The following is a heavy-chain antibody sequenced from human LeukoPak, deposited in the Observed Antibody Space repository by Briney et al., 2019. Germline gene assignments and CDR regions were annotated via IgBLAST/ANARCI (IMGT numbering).Heavy chain of an antibody. J-gene: IGHJ4*02. V-gene: IGHV3-9*01. CDR3: AKDIGQNYYDRSGYCAH. Sequence: GGSLRLSCAASGFTFDDYAMHWVRHAPGKGLEWVSGISWNSGSIGYADSVKGRFTISRDNAKNSLYLQMNSLRAEDTALYYCAKDIGQNYYDRSGYCAHWGQGTLVTVSS. D-gene: IGHD3-22*01. CDR1: GFTFDDYA. CDR2: ISWNSGSI.